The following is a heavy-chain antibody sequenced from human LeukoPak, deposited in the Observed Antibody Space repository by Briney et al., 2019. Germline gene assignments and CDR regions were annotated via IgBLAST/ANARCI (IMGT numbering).Heavy chain of an antibody. V-gene: IGHV4-59*10. CDR1: GGSFSGYY. CDR3: ARHSYYYYMDV. J-gene: IGHJ6*03. CDR2: IYTSGST. Sequence: SETLSLTCAVYGGSFSGYYWSWIRQPAGKGLEWIGRIYTSGSTNYNPSLKSRVTISGDTSKNQFSLRLSSVTAADTAVYYCARHSYYYYMDVWGKGTTVTISS.